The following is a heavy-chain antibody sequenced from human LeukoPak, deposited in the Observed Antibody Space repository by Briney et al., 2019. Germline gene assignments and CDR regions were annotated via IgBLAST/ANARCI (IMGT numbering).Heavy chain of an antibody. J-gene: IGHJ6*02. V-gene: IGHV3-23*01. CDR2: ISGSGGST. Sequence: GGSLRLSCAASGFTFSSYAMSWVRQAPGKGLEWVSAISGSGGSTYYADSVKGRFTISRDNSKNTLYLQMNSLRAEDTAVYYCAREAGYSSGWYGGYYYYYGMDVWGQGTTVTVSS. D-gene: IGHD6-19*01. CDR3: AREAGYSSGWYGGYYYYYGMDV. CDR1: GFTFSSYA.